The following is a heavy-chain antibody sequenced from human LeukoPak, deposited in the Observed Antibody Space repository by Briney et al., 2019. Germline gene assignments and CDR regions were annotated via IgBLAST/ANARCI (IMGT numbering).Heavy chain of an antibody. Sequence: GGSLRLSCAASGFTFSSYAMSWVRQAPGKGLEWVSAISGSGGSTYYADSVKGRFTISRDNSKNTLYLQMNSLRAEDTAVYYCANNYQLRDYGDYVFDYWGQGTLVTVSS. CDR3: ANNYQLRDYGDYVFDY. D-gene: IGHD4-17*01. CDR2: ISGSGGST. CDR1: GFTFSSYA. V-gene: IGHV3-23*01. J-gene: IGHJ4*02.